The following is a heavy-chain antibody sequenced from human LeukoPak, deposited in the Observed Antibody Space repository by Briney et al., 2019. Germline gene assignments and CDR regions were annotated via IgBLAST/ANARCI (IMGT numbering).Heavy chain of an antibody. J-gene: IGHJ3*02. CDR3: AKARLVVSSPSDVFDI. Sequence: PGGSLRLSCAASGFTFSSSAMSWVRQAPGKGLEWVSTISGSSGSTYYADSVKGRFTISRDNSKNTLYLQMNSLRAEDTAVYYCAKARLVVSSPSDVFDIWGQGTMVTASS. V-gene: IGHV3-23*01. CDR2: ISGSSGST. CDR1: GFTFSSSA. D-gene: IGHD3-22*01.